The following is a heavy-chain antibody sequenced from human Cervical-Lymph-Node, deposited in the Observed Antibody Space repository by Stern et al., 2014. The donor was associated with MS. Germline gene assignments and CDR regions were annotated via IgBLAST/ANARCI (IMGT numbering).Heavy chain of an antibody. Sequence: VQLVESGGGVVQPGRSLRLSCAASGFTFSSYGMHWVRQAPGKGLEWVAVIWDAGRNKYYADSVKGRLPISRENSKNTLYLQMNSLRAEDTAVYYCARDRHDLGYCSGGSCYLPDYWGQGTLVTVSS. J-gene: IGHJ4*02. CDR2: IWDAGRNK. CDR3: ARDRHDLGYCSGGSCYLPDY. D-gene: IGHD2-15*01. V-gene: IGHV3-33*01. CDR1: GFTFSSYG.